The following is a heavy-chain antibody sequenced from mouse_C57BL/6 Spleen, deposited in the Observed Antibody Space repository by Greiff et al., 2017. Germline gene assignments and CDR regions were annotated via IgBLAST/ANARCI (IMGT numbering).Heavy chain of an antibody. D-gene: IGHD3-2*02. CDR1: GYAFSSSW. CDR2: IYPGDGDT. V-gene: IGHV1-82*01. J-gene: IGHJ4*01. CDR3: ARGAQANDYAMDY. Sequence: QVQLQQSGPELVKPGASVKISCKASGYAFSSSWMNWVKQRPGKGLEWIGRIYPGDGDTNYNGKFKGKATLTADKSSSTAYMQLSSLTSEDSAVYFCARGAQANDYAMDYWGQGTSVTVSS.